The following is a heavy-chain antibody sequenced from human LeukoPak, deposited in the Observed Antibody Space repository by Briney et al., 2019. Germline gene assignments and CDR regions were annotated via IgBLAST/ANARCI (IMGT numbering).Heavy chain of an antibody. CDR1: GFTFSSYG. J-gene: IGHJ4*02. Sequence: PGRSLRLSCAASGFTFSSYGMHWVRQAPGKGLEWVAVIWYDGSNKYYADSVKGRFTISRDNSKNTLYLQMNSLRAEDTAVYYCARSIAAAGTPPCCWGQGTLVTVSS. CDR2: IWYDGSNK. D-gene: IGHD6-13*01. CDR3: ARSIAAAGTPPCC. V-gene: IGHV3-33*01.